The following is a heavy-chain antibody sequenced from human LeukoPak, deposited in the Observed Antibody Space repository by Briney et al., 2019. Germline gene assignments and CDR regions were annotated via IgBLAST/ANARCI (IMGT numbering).Heavy chain of an antibody. CDR1: GGSISGYY. CDR2: IYYSGST. D-gene: IGHD3-22*01. CDR3: ARRYYDSSGRYWYFDL. V-gene: IGHV4-59*08. J-gene: IGHJ2*01. Sequence: SETLSLTCTVSGGSISGYYWSWIRQPPGKGLEWIGYIYYSGSTNYNPSLKSRVTISVDTSKNQFSLKLSSVTAADTAVYYCARRYYDSSGRYWYFDLWGRGTLVTVSS.